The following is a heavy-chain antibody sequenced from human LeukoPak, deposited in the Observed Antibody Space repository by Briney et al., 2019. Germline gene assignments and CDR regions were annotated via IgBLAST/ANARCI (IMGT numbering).Heavy chain of an antibody. CDR2: ILGSGGST. CDR1: GSTFSNYA. D-gene: IGHD3-9*01. CDR3: AKWGDYDVLTGYYVPDY. Sequence: GASLRLSCAASGSTFSNYAMSWVRQAPGKGLEWVSAILGSGGSTYYADSVKGRFTVSRDNSKSTLYLQMNSLRAEDTALYYCAKWGDYDVLTGYYVPDYWGQGTLVTVSS. V-gene: IGHV3-23*01. J-gene: IGHJ4*02.